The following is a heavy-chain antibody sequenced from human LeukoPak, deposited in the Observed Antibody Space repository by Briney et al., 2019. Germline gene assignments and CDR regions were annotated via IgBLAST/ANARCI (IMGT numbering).Heavy chain of an antibody. Sequence: QPGGSLRLSCAASGFTFSSYAMSWVRQAPGKGLEWVSAISGSGGSTYYADSVKGRFTISRDNSKNTLYLQMNSLRAEDTALYYCARPLGITGTTPFDYWGQGTLSPSPQ. CDR1: GFTFSSYA. CDR3: ARPLGITGTTPFDY. V-gene: IGHV3-23*01. J-gene: IGHJ4*02. CDR2: ISGSGGST. D-gene: IGHD1-7*01.